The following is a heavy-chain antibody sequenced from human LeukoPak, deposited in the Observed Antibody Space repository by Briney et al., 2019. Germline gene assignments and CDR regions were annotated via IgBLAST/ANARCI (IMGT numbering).Heavy chain of an antibody. D-gene: IGHD2-21*02. CDR2: IRSKAYGGTT. Sequence: PGGSLRLSCTASGFTFGDYAMSWFRQAPGKGLEWVGFIRSKAYGGTTEYAASVKGRFTISRDDSKSIAYLQMNSLKTEDTAVYYCTRKNLGVVVTSYFLDYWGQGTLVTVSS. J-gene: IGHJ4*02. CDR3: TRKNLGVVVTSYFLDY. CDR1: GFTFGDYA. V-gene: IGHV3-49*03.